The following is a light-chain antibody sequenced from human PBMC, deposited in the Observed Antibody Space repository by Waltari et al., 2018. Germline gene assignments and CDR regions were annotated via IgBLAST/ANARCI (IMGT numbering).Light chain of an antibody. CDR3: QQYDKWLMYT. CDR1: QSVGNN. J-gene: IGKJ2*01. V-gene: IGKV3-15*01. Sequence: EVMMTQAPATLSVSPGERATLPCMARQSVGNNLAWFQEIPGQAPRLLIFGASTRATGIPARFTGSGSGTEFTLTISRLQSEDFAVYYCQQYDKWLMYTFGQGTKVEVK. CDR2: GAS.